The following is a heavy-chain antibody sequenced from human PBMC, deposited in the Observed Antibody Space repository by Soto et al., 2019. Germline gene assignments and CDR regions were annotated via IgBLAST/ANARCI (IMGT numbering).Heavy chain of an antibody. V-gene: IGHV3-30*18. CDR1: GFTFSSYG. D-gene: IGHD2-2*01. CDR2: ISYDGSNK. Sequence: ESGGGVVQPGRSLRLSCAASGFTFSSYGMHWVRQAPGKGLEWVAVISYDGSNKYYADSVKGRFTISRDNSKNTLYLQMSSLRAEDTAVYCCAKDLRGVPAAMPPVNWFDPWGQGTLVTVSS. CDR3: AKDLRGVPAAMPPVNWFDP. J-gene: IGHJ5*02.